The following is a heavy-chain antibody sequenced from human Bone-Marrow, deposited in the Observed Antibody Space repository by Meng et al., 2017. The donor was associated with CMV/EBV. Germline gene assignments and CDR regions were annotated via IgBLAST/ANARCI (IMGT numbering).Heavy chain of an antibody. D-gene: IGHD3-16*01. CDR1: QFTLTTFW. CDR3: AKDLLLFGGANAYFDS. V-gene: IGHV3-7*01. CDR2: IKEDGSEK. Sequence: GESLKISCTSSQFTLTTFWMNWVRQAPGKGLEWVANIKEDGSEKYYVDSVKGRFTISRDNSKSTVYLQMNSLRPEETAVYYCAKDLLLFGGANAYFDSWGQGPLVTVSS. J-gene: IGHJ4*02.